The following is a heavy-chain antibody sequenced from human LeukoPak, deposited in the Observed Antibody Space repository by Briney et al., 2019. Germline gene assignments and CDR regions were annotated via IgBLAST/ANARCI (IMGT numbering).Heavy chain of an antibody. J-gene: IGHJ6*03. D-gene: IGHD2/OR15-2a*01. V-gene: IGHV4-4*07. CDR3: AREGTPEGPSTLSRKYYYYYMDV. CDR2: IYTSGST. Sequence: SETLSLTCTVSGGSISSYYWSWIRQPAGKGLEWIGRIYTSGSTNYNPSLKSRVTMSVDTSKNQFSLKLSSVTAADTAVYYCAREGTPEGPSTLSRKYYYYYMDVWGKGTTVTVSS. CDR1: GGSISSYY.